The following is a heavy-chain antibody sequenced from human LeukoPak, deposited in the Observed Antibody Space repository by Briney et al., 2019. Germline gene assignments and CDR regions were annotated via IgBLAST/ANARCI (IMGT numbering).Heavy chain of an antibody. J-gene: IGHJ6*03. CDR1: GLTVRSSY. CDR2: IYIAGST. Sequence: GGSLRLSCAASGLTVRSSYMSWVRQAPGKGLEWVSVIYIAGSTYYAVSVKGRFTISRDNSKNTLYLQMNGPRAEDTAVYYCARGVGSVNHYYYYMDVWGKGTTVTVSS. V-gene: IGHV3-53*01. D-gene: IGHD1-26*01. CDR3: ARGVGSVNHYYYYMDV.